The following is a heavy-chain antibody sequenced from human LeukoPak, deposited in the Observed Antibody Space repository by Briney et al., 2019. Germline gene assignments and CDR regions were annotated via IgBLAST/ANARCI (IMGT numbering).Heavy chain of an antibody. D-gene: IGHD3-22*01. Sequence: AGGSLRLSCAASGFTFNNYAMSWVRQAPGKGLERVSAISSSGGSTSYADSVKGRFTISRDNSKNTLYLQMNSLRAGDTAVYYCAKVGAHQFADGYYHSSATFDYWGQGTPVTVSS. CDR3: AKVGAHQFADGYYHSSATFDY. V-gene: IGHV3-23*01. CDR1: GFTFNNYA. CDR2: ISSSGGST. J-gene: IGHJ4*02.